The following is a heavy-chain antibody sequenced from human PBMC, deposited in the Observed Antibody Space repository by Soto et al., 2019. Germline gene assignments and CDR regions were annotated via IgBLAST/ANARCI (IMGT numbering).Heavy chain of an antibody. Sequence: QVQLVETGGGVVQPGRSLRLTCAASGFTFSSYAMHWVRQAPGKGLVWVAVISYDGSNKYNADFVKGRCTISRDNSKNTLYLQINSLRAEDTAVYYCARRTTPDYWGQGTLVTVSS. V-gene: IGHV3-30-3*01. D-gene: IGHD4-4*01. CDR2: ISYDGSNK. J-gene: IGHJ4*02. CDR1: GFTFSSYA. CDR3: ARRTTPDY.